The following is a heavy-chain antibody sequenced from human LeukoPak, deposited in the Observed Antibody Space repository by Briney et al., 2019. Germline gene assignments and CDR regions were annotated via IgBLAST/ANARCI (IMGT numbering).Heavy chain of an antibody. CDR2: IYHSGSA. J-gene: IGHJ4*02. Sequence: SETLSLTCAVSGFSISNDHYWGWIRQPPGKGLEWVGNIYHSGSAYYNPSLRSRVTMSVDIPTNQFSLKLTSVTAADTAVYYCARLQIRRPFDYWGQGALVTVSS. CDR1: GFSISNDHY. CDR3: ARLQIRRPFDY. V-gene: IGHV4-38-2*01.